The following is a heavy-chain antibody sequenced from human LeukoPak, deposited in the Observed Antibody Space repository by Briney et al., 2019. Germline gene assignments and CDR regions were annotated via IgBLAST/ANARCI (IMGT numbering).Heavy chain of an antibody. CDR1: GDSVSRSDSY. CDR3: ARRRYYDGSGYLE. Sequence: SSETLSLTCSVSGDSVSRSDSYWDWIRQPPGKGLEWIGTIYYSGRTYYSPSLKSRVTMSVDPSNNQFSLNLRSVTAADTAVYYCARRRYYDGSGYLERGQGTLLSVSS. V-gene: IGHV4-39*01. J-gene: IGHJ1*01. CDR2: IYYSGRT. D-gene: IGHD3-22*01.